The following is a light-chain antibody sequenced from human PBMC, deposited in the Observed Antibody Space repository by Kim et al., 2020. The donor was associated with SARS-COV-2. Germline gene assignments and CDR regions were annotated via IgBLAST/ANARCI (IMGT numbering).Light chain of an antibody. CDR2: QDN. Sequence: VSPGQTASITCSGDKLGDTYACLYQQKPGQSPVLVIYQDNKRPSGIPERFSGSNSGNPATLTISGTQAMDEADYYCQAWDSSTYVFGTGTKVTAL. J-gene: IGLJ1*01. V-gene: IGLV3-1*01. CDR3: QAWDSSTYV. CDR1: KLGDTY.